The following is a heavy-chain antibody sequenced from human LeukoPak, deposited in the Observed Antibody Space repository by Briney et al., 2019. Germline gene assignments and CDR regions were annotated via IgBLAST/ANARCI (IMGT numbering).Heavy chain of an antibody. CDR1: GFTFSSYG. CDR2: IRYDGSNK. J-gene: IGHJ4*02. V-gene: IGHV3-30*02. D-gene: IGHD3-10*01. CDR3: ARAYYGSVSYYIDY. Sequence: PGGSLRLSCAASGFTFSSYGMHWVRQAPGKGLEWVAFIRYDGSNKYYADSVKGRFTISRDNSKNTLYLQMNSLRAEDTAVYYCARAYYGSVSYYIDYWGQGTLVTVSS.